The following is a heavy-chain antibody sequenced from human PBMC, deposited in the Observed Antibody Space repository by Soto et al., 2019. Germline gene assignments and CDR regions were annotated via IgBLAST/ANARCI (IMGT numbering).Heavy chain of an antibody. CDR3: ARVDGDYVPIDY. V-gene: IGHV3-48*02. Sequence: EVQLVESGGGLVQPGGSLRLSCASSGFTFRSYSMNWVRQAPGKGLEWISYISSTNIIHYADSVKGRFTISRDNARNSLYLQMNSLGDEDMAVYYCARVDGDYVPIDYWGQGSLVTVSS. D-gene: IGHD4-17*01. J-gene: IGHJ4*02. CDR1: GFTFRSYS. CDR2: ISSTNII.